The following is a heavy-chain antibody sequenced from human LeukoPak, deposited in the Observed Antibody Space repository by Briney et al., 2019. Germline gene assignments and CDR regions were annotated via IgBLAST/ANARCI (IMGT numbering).Heavy chain of an antibody. J-gene: IGHJ4*02. V-gene: IGHV1-18*01. CDR2: ISTYNGNT. CDR3: ARDRMDTGTYFDY. Sequence: ASVNVSYRSSGDTFTTYGITWVRQAPGQGLEWMGWISTYNGNTNYAQKLQGRVTMTTDTSTSTAYMELRSLRSDDTAMYYCARDRMDTGTYFDYWGQGTLVTVSS. CDR1: GDTFTTYG. D-gene: IGHD5-18*01.